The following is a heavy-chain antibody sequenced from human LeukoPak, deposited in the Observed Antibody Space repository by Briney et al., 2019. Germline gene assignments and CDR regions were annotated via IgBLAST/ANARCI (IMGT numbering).Heavy chain of an antibody. D-gene: IGHD3-22*01. CDR1: GFTVSSNY. J-gene: IGHJ3*02. CDR3: ASSGYYEGYDAFDI. V-gene: IGHV3-53*01. CDR2: IYSGGST. Sequence: PGGSLRLSCAASGFTVSSNYMSWVRQAPGKGLEWVSVIYSGGSTYYADSVKGRFTISRDNSKNTLYLQMNSLRAEDTAVYYCASSGYYEGYDAFDIWGQGTMVTVSS.